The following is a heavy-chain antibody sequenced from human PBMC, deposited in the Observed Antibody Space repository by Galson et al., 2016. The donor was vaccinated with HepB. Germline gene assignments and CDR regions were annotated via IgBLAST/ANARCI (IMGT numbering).Heavy chain of an antibody. CDR1: GFTFSGSA. CDR2: IRSKTNTYAT. D-gene: IGHD5-12*01. CDR3: MSYRNDYLRGGD. J-gene: IGHJ4*02. Sequence: SLRLSCAVSGFTFSGSAIHWVRQASVKGLEWVGRIRSKTNTYATAYGESVKGRFTIPRDYSRNTAYLQMNSLKTEDTAVYYCMSYRNDYLRGGDWGQGTRVTVSS. V-gene: IGHV3-73*01.